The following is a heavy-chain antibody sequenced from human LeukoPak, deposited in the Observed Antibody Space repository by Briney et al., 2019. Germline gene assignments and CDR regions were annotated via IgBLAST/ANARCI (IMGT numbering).Heavy chain of an antibody. CDR3: AKRAPYDSSGYYGYFQH. D-gene: IGHD3-22*01. CDR2: IRYDGSNK. Sequence: GGSLRLSCAASGFTFSSYGMHWVRQAPGKGLEWVAFIRYDGSNKYYADSVKGRFTISRDNSKNTLYLQMNSLRAEDTAVYYCAKRAPYDSSGYYGYFQHWGQGTLVTVSS. J-gene: IGHJ1*01. CDR1: GFTFSSYG. V-gene: IGHV3-30*02.